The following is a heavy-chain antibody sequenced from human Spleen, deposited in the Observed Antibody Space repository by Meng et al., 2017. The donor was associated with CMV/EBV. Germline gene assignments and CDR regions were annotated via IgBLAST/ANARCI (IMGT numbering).Heavy chain of an antibody. CDR3: ARSLEYESRAHFAS. J-gene: IGHJ4*02. CDR2: ITPLINKV. V-gene: IGHV1-69*02. CDR1: GGTFSSYS. Sequence: SVKVSCKASGGTFSSYSLHWVRQAPGHGLEWMGRITPLINKVDYAQKFQGRVTITADKSTSTAYLELSSLRSKDTAFYFCARSLEYESRAHFASWGQGTLVTVSS. D-gene: IGHD3-22*01.